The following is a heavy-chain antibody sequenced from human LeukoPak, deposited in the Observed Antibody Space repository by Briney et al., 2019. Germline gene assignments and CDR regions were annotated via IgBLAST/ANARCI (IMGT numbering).Heavy chain of an antibody. Sequence: ASVKVSCKASGYTFTSYGISWVRQAPGQGLEWMGWINPNSGGTNYAQKFQGRVTMTRDTSISTAYMELSRLRSDDTAVYYCARGYYYDSSGYYSDFDYWGQGTLVTVSS. CDR1: GYTFTSYG. CDR3: ARGYYYDSSGYYSDFDY. CDR2: INPNSGGT. J-gene: IGHJ4*02. D-gene: IGHD3-22*01. V-gene: IGHV1-2*02.